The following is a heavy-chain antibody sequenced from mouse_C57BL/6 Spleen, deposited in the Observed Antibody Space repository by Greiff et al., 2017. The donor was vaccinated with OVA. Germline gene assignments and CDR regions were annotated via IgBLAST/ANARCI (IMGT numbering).Heavy chain of an antibody. J-gene: IGHJ3*01. CDR1: GYTFTSYW. Sequence: QVHVKQPGAELVKPGASVKMSCKASGYTFTSYWITWVKQRPGQGLEWIGDIYPGSGSTNYNEKFKSKATLTVDTSSSTAYMQLSSLTSEDSAVYYCARSPFAYWGQGTLVTVSA. CDR3: ARSPFAY. CDR2: IYPGSGST. V-gene: IGHV1-55*01.